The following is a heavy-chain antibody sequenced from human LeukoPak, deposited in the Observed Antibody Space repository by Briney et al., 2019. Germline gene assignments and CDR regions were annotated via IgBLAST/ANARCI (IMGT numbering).Heavy chain of an antibody. CDR3: AKDGNWARFED. CDR1: GFTFSSYS. CDR2: ISGSGGST. Sequence: PGGSLRLSCAASGFTFSSYSMNWVRQAPGKGLEWVSAISGSGGSTYYADSVKGRFTISRDNSKNTLYLQINSPTAEDTATYYCAKDGNWARFEDWGQGTLVTVSS. J-gene: IGHJ4*02. V-gene: IGHV3-23*01. D-gene: IGHD7-27*01.